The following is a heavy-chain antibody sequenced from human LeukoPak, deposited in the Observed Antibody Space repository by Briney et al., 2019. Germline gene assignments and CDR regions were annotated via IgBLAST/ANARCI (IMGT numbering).Heavy chain of an antibody. V-gene: IGHV4-59*01. Sequence: PSETLSLTCTVSGGSISSYYWSWIRQPPGKGLEWSGNIYYSGSTTYNPSLKSRVTMSVDTSKNQFSLKLSSATAADTAAYYCARYDFNKFFDYWGQGTLVTVSS. CDR1: GGSISSYY. CDR3: ARYDFNKFFDY. J-gene: IGHJ4*02. CDR2: IYYSGST. D-gene: IGHD3-3*01.